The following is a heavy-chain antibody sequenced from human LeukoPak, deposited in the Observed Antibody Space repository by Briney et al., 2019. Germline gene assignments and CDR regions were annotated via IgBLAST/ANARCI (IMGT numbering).Heavy chain of an antibody. D-gene: IGHD1-26*01. CDR1: GFTFSSYS. Sequence: PGGSLRLSCAASGFTFSSYSMNWVRQAPGKGLEWVSYISSSSSTIYYAGSVKGRFTISRDNTKNSLFLQMNSPRAEDTAVYYCARSRGSSGSYPFDYWGQGTLVTVSS. CDR2: ISSSSSTI. V-gene: IGHV3-48*01. J-gene: IGHJ4*02. CDR3: ARSRGSSGSYPFDY.